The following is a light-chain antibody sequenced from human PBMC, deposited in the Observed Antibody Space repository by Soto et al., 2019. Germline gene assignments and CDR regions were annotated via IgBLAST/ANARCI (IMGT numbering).Light chain of an antibody. J-gene: IGKJ1*01. CDR2: GAS. Sequence: EIVMTQSPATLSVSPGERATLSCRASQSVSSNLAWYQQKPGQAPRLLIYGASTRATGIPARFSGSGSGTNFTLTISSLLSEDFVVYYCQQYNNWPPWTFGQWTKVEIK. CDR1: QSVSSN. V-gene: IGKV3-15*01. CDR3: QQYNNWPPWT.